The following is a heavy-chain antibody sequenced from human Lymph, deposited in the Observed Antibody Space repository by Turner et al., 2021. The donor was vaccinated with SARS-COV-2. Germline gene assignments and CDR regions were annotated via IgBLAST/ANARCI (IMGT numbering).Heavy chain of an antibody. V-gene: IGHV1-69*04. Sequence: QVQLVQSWAEVKKPGSSVKVSCKASGGTFSSYSINCVRQAPGQGPEWIGSIIPILGIANYAQTFQGRVTITADKSTSTAYMELSSLRSEDTAVYYCARGRLDSFGGGYYSWFDPWGQGTLVTVAS. CDR1: GGTFSSYS. J-gene: IGHJ5*02. D-gene: IGHD1-26*01. CDR3: ARGRLDSFGGGYYSWFDP. CDR2: IIPILGIA.